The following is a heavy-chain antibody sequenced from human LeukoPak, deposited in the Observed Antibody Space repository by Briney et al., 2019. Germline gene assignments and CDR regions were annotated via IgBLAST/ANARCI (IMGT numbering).Heavy chain of an antibody. D-gene: IGHD3-16*01. V-gene: IGHV3-7*01. CDR1: GFTFSSYW. CDR3: ARDYIGGWNDH. J-gene: IGHJ4*02. Sequence: GGSLRLSCSASGFTFSSYWMSWVRQTTGKGLECVAKIREDGNEKFYVDSVKGRFTISRDNAKNSVYLQMNSLRVEDTAVYFCARDYIGGWNDHWGQGTLVAVSS. CDR2: IREDGNEK.